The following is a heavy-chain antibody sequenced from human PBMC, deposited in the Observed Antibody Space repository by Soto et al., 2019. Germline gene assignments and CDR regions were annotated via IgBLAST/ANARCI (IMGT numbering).Heavy chain of an antibody. Sequence: GGSLRLSCAASGFTFSSYGMHWVRQAPGKGLEWVAVIWYDGSNKYYADSVKGRFTISRDNSKNTLYLKMNSLRAEDTAVYYCARDWGYDSGYDRGGPMDVWGKGTTVTVSS. J-gene: IGHJ6*03. D-gene: IGHD5-12*01. CDR3: ARDWGYDSGYDRGGPMDV. V-gene: IGHV3-33*01. CDR2: IWYDGSNK. CDR1: GFTFSSYG.